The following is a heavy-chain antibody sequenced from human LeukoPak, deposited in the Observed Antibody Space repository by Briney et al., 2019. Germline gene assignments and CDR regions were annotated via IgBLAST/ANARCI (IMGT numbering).Heavy chain of an antibody. Sequence: SETLSLTCTVSGGSVSSGSYYWSWIPQPPGKGLVWIGYIYYSGSTNSNPSLKSRVTISVDTSKNQFSLKLSSVTAADTAVYYCARDYDILTGYYYYYYGMDVWGQGTTVTVSS. CDR3: ARDYDILTGYYYYYYGMDV. CDR1: GGSVSSGSYY. V-gene: IGHV4-61*01. CDR2: IYYSGST. D-gene: IGHD3-9*01. J-gene: IGHJ6*02.